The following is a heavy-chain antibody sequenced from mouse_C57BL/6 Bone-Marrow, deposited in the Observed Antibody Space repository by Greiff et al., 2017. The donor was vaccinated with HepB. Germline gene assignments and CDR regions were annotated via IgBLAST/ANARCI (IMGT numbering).Heavy chain of an antibody. CDR2: IHPYSGST. CDR3: ARKPHYCHFYFDV. J-gene: IGHJ1*03. D-gene: IGHD6-1*01. Sequence: QVQLQQPGAELVKPGASVKLSCKASGYTFTSYWMHWVKQRPGQGLEWIGMIHPYSGSTNYNEKFKSKATLTVDKSSSTAYMQLNSLTSEDSAVYYCARKPHYCHFYFDVWGTATTVTVSS. V-gene: IGHV1-64*01. CDR1: GYTFTSYW.